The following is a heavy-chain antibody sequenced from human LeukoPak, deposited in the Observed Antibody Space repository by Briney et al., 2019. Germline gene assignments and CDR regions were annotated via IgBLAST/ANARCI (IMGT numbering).Heavy chain of an antibody. D-gene: IGHD3-10*01. CDR1: GGSISIYY. CDR2: IFTGGIT. J-gene: IGHJ6*03. V-gene: IGHV4-4*07. Sequence: SETLSLTCTVSGGSISIYYRNWIRQPAGKGLEWIGRIFTGGITNYNPSLKSRVTMSVDTSKNQFSLNLSSVIAADTAIYYCARETSGTYYNPLGYMDVWGKGTTVTVSS. CDR3: ARETSGTYYNPLGYMDV.